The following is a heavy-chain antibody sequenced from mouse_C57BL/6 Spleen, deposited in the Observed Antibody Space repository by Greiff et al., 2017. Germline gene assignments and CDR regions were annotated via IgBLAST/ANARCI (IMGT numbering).Heavy chain of an antibody. D-gene: IGHD2-3*01. Sequence: EVKLVESGGGLVKPGGSLKLSCAASGFTFSSYAMSWVRRTPEKRLEWVATISDGGSYTYYPDNVKGRFTISRDNAKNNLYLQMSHLKSEDTAMYYCAREGWLLPSYFDYWGQGTTLTVSS. J-gene: IGHJ2*01. CDR2: ISDGGSYT. V-gene: IGHV5-4*01. CDR3: AREGWLLPSYFDY. CDR1: GFTFSSYA.